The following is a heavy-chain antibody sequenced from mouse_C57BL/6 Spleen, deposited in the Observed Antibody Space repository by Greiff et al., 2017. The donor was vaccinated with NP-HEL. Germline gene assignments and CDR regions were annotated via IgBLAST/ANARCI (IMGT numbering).Heavy chain of an antibody. CDR3: ARRAAQANFDY. D-gene: IGHD3-2*02. CDR2: ISSGSSTI. Sequence: EVKLMESGGGLVKPGGSLKLSCAASGFTFSDYGMHWVRQAPEKGLEWVAYISSGSSTIYYADTVKGRFTISRDNAKNTLFLQMTSLRSEDTAMYYCARRAAQANFDYWGQGTTLTVSS. V-gene: IGHV5-17*01. CDR1: GFTFSDYG. J-gene: IGHJ2*01.